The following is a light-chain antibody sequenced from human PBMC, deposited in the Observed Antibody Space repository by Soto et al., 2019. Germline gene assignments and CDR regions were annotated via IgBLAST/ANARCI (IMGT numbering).Light chain of an antibody. CDR3: QQSYSTPRT. J-gene: IGKJ2*01. Sequence: DIQMTQSPSSLSASVGDRVTITCRASQSISSYLNWYQQKPGKAPKLLIYAASSLQSGVPSRFSGSESGTDFTLTISSLQPEDFATYHCQQSYSTPRTFGQGTKLEIK. CDR1: QSISSY. CDR2: AAS. V-gene: IGKV1-39*01.